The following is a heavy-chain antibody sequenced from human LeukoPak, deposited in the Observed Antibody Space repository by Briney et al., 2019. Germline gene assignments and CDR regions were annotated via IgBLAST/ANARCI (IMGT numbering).Heavy chain of an antibody. V-gene: IGHV3-23*01. J-gene: IGHJ4*02. CDR3: AKSREGSGSYYYYYFDY. D-gene: IGHD3-10*01. CDR2: ISGSGGNT. Sequence: GGSLRLSCAASGFTFSSYAMSWVRQAPGKGLEWVSAISGSGGNTYYADSVKGRFTISRDNSKNTLYLQMNSLRAEDTAVYYCAKSREGSGSYYYYYFDYWGQGTLVTVSS. CDR1: GFTFSSYA.